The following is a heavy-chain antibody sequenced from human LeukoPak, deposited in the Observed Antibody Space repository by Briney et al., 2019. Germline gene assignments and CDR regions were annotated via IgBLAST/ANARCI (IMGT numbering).Heavy chain of an antibody. D-gene: IGHD3-16*01. CDR3: ARQGRSWGGGGSVDL. CDR2: IYYSGST. J-gene: IGHJ2*01. CDR1: GGSISSYY. Sequence: SETLSLTCTVSGGSISSYYWSWIRQPPGKGLEWIGYIYYSGSTNYNPSLKSRVTISVDTSKNQFSLKLSSVTAADPAVYYCARQGRSWGGGGSVDLWGRGTLVTVSS. V-gene: IGHV4-59*08.